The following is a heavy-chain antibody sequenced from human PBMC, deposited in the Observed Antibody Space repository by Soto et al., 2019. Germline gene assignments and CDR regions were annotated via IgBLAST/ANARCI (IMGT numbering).Heavy chain of an antibody. CDR2: ISGSGGST. CDR1: GFTFSSYA. V-gene: IGHV3-23*01. J-gene: IGHJ4*02. D-gene: IGHD3-3*01. Sequence: GGSLRLSCAASGFTFSSYAMSWVRQAPGKGLEWVSAISGSGGSTYYADSVKGRFTISRDNSKNTLYLQMNSLRAEDTAVYYCAKSYYDFWSGYSYGSFDYWGQGTLVTVSS. CDR3: AKSYYDFWSGYSYGSFDY.